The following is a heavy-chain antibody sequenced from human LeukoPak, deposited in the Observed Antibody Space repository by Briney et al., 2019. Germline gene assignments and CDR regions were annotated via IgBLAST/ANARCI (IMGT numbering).Heavy chain of an antibody. CDR1: GGSISSSSYY. CDR3: ARDRFGDYGGKRTYYYYYGMDV. Sequence: SETLSLTCTVSGGSISSSSYYWGWIRQPPGKGLERIGSIYYSGSTYYNPSLKSRVTISVDTSKNQFSLKLSSVTAADTAVYYCARDRFGDYGGKRTYYYYYGMDVWGQGTTVTVSS. J-gene: IGHJ6*02. CDR2: IYYSGST. D-gene: IGHD4-23*01. V-gene: IGHV4-39*07.